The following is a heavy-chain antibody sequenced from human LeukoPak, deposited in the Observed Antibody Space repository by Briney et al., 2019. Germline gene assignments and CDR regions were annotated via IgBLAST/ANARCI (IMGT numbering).Heavy chain of an antibody. J-gene: IGHJ2*01. V-gene: IGHV4-34*01. CDR2: INHSGST. D-gene: IGHD3-16*01. CDR3: ASWARATPGYFDL. Sequence: PSETLSLTCGVYGGSFSGFYWSWIRQPPGKGLEWIGEINHSGSTNYNPSLKSRVTISVDTSKNQFSLKLSSVTAADTAVYYCASWARATPGYFDLWGRGTLVTVSS. CDR1: GGSFSGFY.